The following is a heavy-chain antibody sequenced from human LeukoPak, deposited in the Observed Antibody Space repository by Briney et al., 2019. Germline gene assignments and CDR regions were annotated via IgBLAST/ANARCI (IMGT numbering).Heavy chain of an antibody. CDR3: ARDYNPGGFGGYGPYYYYGMDV. CDR2: ISYDGSNK. Sequence: GRSLRLSCAASGFTFSSYAMHWVRQAPGKGLEWVAVISYDGSNKYYADSVKGRFTISRDNSKNTLYLQMNSLRAEDTAVYYCARDYNPGGFGGYGPYYYYGMDVWGQGTTVTVSS. D-gene: IGHD5-18*01. V-gene: IGHV3-30-3*01. J-gene: IGHJ6*02. CDR1: GFTFSSYA.